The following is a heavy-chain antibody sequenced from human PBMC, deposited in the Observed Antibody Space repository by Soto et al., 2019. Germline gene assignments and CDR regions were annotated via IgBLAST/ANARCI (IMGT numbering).Heavy chain of an antibody. CDR2: MNFNSGNT. Sequence: ASVKDSCKGSGYTFTSYDINWVRQATGQGLEWMGWMNFNSGNTGYAQKFQGRVTMTRDTSISTAYMELSSLRSEDTAVYYCARAVPAAKLNMNVWGKGTTVTVSS. CDR3: ARAVPAAKLNMNV. V-gene: IGHV1-8*02. D-gene: IGHD2-2*01. CDR1: GYTFTSYD. J-gene: IGHJ6*03.